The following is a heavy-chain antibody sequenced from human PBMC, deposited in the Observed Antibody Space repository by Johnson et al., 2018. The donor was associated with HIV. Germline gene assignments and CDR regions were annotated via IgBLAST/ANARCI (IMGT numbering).Heavy chain of an antibody. CDR2: IYSGGNT. CDR3: AREGAWEVRPGVFDI. J-gene: IGHJ3*02. D-gene: IGHD1-26*01. V-gene: IGHV3-30*14. CDR1: GFTFSSYA. Sequence: QVQLVESGGGVVQPGRSLRLSCAASGFTFSSYAMHWVRQAPGKGLEWVAVIYSGGNTYYADSVRGRFTISRDNSKNTLYRQMNSLSAEDTAVYHCAREGAWEVRPGVFDIWGQGTTVTVSS.